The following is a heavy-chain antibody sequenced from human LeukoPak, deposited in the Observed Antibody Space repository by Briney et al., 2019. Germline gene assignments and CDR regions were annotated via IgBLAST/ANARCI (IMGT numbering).Heavy chain of an antibody. CDR2: IYSGGTT. CDR3: ARDTITSSRFFDV. J-gene: IGHJ2*01. D-gene: IGHD3-16*01. Sequence: GGSLRPSCAVSGFTVSNNYMSWVRQAPGKGLEWVSLIYSGGTTNHADSVKGRFTISRDNSKNTVYLQMNSLRPEDTAVYYCARDTITSSRFFDVWGRGTLVTVSS. V-gene: IGHV3-66*02. CDR1: GFTVSNNY.